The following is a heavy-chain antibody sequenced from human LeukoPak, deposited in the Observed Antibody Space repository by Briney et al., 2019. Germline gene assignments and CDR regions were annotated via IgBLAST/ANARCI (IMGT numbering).Heavy chain of an antibody. D-gene: IGHD5-24*01. Sequence: SETLSLTCTVSGGSISSYYWSWIRQPPGKGLEWIGYIYYSGSTNYNPSLKSRVTISVDTSKNQFSLKLSSVTAADTAVYYCAGSGDGYNYVWGQGTLVTVSS. CDR3: AGSGDGYNYV. J-gene: IGHJ4*02. CDR1: GGSISSYY. V-gene: IGHV4-59*01. CDR2: IYYSGST.